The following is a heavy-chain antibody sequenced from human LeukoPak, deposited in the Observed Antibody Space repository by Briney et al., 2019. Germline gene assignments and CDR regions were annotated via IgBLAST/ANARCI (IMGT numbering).Heavy chain of an antibody. V-gene: IGHV1-46*01. CDR3: ASYSYYYDSSGYFDY. CDR2: INPSGGST. Sequence: ASVKVSCKASGYTFTSYYIHWVRQAPGQGLEGMGIINPSGGSTSYAQKFQGRVTMTRDTATSTVYMELSSLSSEDTAVYYCASYSYYYDSSGYFDYWGQGTLVTVSS. D-gene: IGHD3-22*01. CDR1: GYTFTSYY. J-gene: IGHJ4*02.